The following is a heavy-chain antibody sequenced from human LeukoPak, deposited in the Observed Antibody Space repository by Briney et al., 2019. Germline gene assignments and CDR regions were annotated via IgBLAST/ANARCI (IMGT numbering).Heavy chain of an antibody. D-gene: IGHD1-26*01. CDR3: ARGGDSGSYSWFDP. V-gene: IGHV4-34*01. CDR1: GGSFSGYY. CDR2: INHSGST. Sequence: SETLSLTCAVYGGSFSGYYWSWIRQPPGKGLEWIGEINHSGSTNYNPSLKSRVTISVDTSKNQFSLKLSSVTAADTAVYYCARGGDSGSYSWFDPWGQGTLVTVSS. J-gene: IGHJ5*02.